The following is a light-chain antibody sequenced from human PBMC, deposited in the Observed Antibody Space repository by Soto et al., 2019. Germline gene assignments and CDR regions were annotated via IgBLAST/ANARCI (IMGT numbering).Light chain of an antibody. Sequence: EIVLTQSPGTLSLSPGERATLSCRASQSFNSIYLAWYQQKPGQAPRLLIYGASSRATGIPDRFSGSGSGTDFTLTISSLEPEDSAVYYCQQRHMWPITFGQGTRLEIK. CDR1: QSFNSIY. J-gene: IGKJ5*01. CDR2: GAS. CDR3: QQRHMWPIT. V-gene: IGKV3D-20*02.